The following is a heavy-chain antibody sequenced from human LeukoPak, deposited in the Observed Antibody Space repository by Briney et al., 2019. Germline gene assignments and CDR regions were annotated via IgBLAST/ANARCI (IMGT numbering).Heavy chain of an antibody. J-gene: IGHJ4*02. CDR3: ARVEAVYYYGSASPYSPY. Sequence: GGSLRLSCAASGFTFSSYWMHWVRQAPGKGLVWVSRINSDGSSTSYADPVKGRFTISRDNSKNTLYLQMNSLRPEDTAVYYCARVEAVYYYGSASPYSPYWGQGTLVTVSS. V-gene: IGHV3-74*01. CDR1: GFTFSSYW. D-gene: IGHD3-10*01. CDR2: INSDGSST.